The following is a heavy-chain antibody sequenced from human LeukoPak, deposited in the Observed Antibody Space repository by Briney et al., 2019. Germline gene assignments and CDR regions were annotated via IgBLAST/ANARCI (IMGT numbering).Heavy chain of an antibody. D-gene: IGHD2-15*01. Sequence: PGGSLRLSCAASGFTFSSYGMHWVRQAPGKGLEWVAVISGSGGSTYYADSVKGRFTISRDNSKNTLYLQMNSLRAEDTAVYYCANCNYYYYYYMDVWGKGTTVTVSS. CDR1: GFTFSSYG. CDR3: ANCNYYYYYYMDV. CDR2: ISGSGGST. J-gene: IGHJ6*03. V-gene: IGHV3-23*01.